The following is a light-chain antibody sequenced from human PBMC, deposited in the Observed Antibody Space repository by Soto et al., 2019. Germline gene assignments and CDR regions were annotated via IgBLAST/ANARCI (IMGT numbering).Light chain of an antibody. Sequence: QSALTQPPSVSGAPRQRVTISCTGSSSNIGAGYDVHWYQQLPGTAPKLLIYGNSNRPSGVPDRFSGSKSGTSASLAITGLQAEDEADYYCQSYDSSLSGYVFGTGTKVPVL. CDR2: GNS. V-gene: IGLV1-40*01. CDR3: QSYDSSLSGYV. J-gene: IGLJ1*01. CDR1: SSNIGAGYD.